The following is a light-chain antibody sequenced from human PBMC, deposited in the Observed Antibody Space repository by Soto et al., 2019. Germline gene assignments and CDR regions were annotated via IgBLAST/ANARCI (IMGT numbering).Light chain of an antibody. CDR3: QQYGGSPPYS. CDR2: DAT. Sequence: EIVLTQSPATLSLSPGERATLSCRASQSVSSNYLAWYQQKPGQAPRLLIYDATSRATGIPDRFSGSGSGTDFTITISRLEPEDFAVYFCQQYGGSPPYSFGQGTKLEIK. J-gene: IGKJ2*03. CDR1: QSVSSNY. V-gene: IGKV3-20*01.